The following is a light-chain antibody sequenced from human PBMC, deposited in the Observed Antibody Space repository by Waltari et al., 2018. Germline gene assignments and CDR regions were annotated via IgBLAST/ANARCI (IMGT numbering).Light chain of an antibody. Sequence: EIVLTQSPGTLSLSPGEGVTLSCRASQSVRGTYLAWYQPKPGQAPRLLIYRASNRATGTPHRCSGSGSGKFFTLTITGLEPEDFAVYYCQHYGTSYTFGQGTKLEI. V-gene: IGKV3-20*01. CDR2: RAS. CDR1: QSVRGTY. CDR3: QHYGTSYT. J-gene: IGKJ2*01.